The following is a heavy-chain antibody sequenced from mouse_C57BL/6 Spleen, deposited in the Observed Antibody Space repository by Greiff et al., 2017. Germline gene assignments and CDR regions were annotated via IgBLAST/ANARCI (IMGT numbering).Heavy chain of an antibody. CDR1: GYTFTSYG. J-gene: IGHJ3*01. V-gene: IGHV1-81*01. Sequence: VQRVESGAELARPGASVKLSCKASGYTFTSYGISWVKQRTGQGLEWIGEIYPRSGNTYYNEKFKGKATLTADKSSSTAYMELRSLTSEDSAVYFCARDSSGFFAYWGQGTLVTVSA. D-gene: IGHD3-2*02. CDR2: IYPRSGNT. CDR3: ARDSSGFFAY.